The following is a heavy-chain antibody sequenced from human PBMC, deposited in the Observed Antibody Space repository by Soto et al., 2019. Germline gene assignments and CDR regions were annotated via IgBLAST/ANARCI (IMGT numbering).Heavy chain of an antibody. CDR3: ARGSGYSSGWYDY. CDR1: GGSISSYY. Sequence: SETLSLTCTVSGGSISSYYWSWIRQPPGKGLEWIGYIYYSGSTNYNPSLKSRVTISVDTSKNQFSPKLSSVTAADTAVYYCARGSGYSSGWYDYWGQGTLVPVSS. D-gene: IGHD6-19*01. CDR2: IYYSGST. J-gene: IGHJ4*02. V-gene: IGHV4-59*01.